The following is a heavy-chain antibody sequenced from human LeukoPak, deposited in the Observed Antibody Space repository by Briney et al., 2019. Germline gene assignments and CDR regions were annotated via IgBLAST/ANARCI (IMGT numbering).Heavy chain of an antibody. CDR1: GFTFTSYS. V-gene: IGHV3-23*01. D-gene: IGHD1-26*01. J-gene: IGHJ4*02. CDR3: ARRSSGSPPYYFDY. Sequence: AGGSLRLSCAASGFTFTSYSMNWVRQAPGKGLEWVSTISGGGGSTYYADSVKGRFTISRDNSKNTLYLQMNSLRAEDTAVYYCARRSSGSPPYYFDYWGQGTLVTVSS. CDR2: ISGGGGST.